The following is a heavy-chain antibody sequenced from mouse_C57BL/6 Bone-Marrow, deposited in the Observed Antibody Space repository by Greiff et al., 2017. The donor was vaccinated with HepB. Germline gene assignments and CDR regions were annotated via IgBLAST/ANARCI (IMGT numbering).Heavy chain of an antibody. V-gene: IGHV7-1*01. D-gene: IGHD6-1*01. Sequence: EVKLMESGGGLVQSGRSLRLSCATSGFTFSDFYMEWVRQAPGKGLEWIAASRNKANDYTTEYSASVKGRFIVSRDTSQSILYLQMNALRAEDTAIYYCARDYPLYYAMDYWGQGTSVTVSS. CDR1: GFTFSDFY. CDR2: SRNKANDYTT. J-gene: IGHJ4*01. CDR3: ARDYPLYYAMDY.